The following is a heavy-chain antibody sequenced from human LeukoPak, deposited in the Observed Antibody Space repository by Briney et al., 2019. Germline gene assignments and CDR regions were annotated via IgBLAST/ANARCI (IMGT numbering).Heavy chain of an antibody. J-gene: IGHJ4*02. Sequence: GGSLRLSCAASGFTFTTYAMSWVRQAPGKGLEWVSAISGGAVSTYYAGSVKGRFTISRDNSKNTLYLQMNSLRAEDTVVYYCAKDIFGDYGGLDYWGQGALVTVSS. CDR3: AKDIFGDYGGLDY. CDR1: GFTFTTYA. V-gene: IGHV3-23*01. D-gene: IGHD4-17*01. CDR2: ISGGAVST.